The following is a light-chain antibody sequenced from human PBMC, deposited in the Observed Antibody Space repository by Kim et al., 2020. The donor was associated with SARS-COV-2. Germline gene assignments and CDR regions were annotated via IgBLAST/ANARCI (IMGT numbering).Light chain of an antibody. Sequence: QSVLTQPPSASGTPGQRVTISCSGSTSNIGSNTVNWFRQFPGTAPQLLIYTNNQRPSGVPDRFSGSKSGTSASLAISGLQSEDEADYYCAAWDDSLNGQVVFGGGTQLTVL. CDR1: TSNIGSNT. CDR2: TNN. CDR3: AAWDDSLNGQVV. J-gene: IGLJ2*01. V-gene: IGLV1-44*01.